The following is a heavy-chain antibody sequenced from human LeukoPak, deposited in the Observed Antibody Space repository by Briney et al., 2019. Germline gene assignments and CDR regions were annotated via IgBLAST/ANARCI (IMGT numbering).Heavy chain of an antibody. CDR3: ARDFAGWGYFDL. J-gene: IGHJ2*01. D-gene: IGHD3-9*01. V-gene: IGHV3-21*01. CDR2: ISSSSNYI. Sequence: PGGSLRLSCAASGITGYSMHWVRQAPGKGLEWVCSISSSSNYIYCADSVKGRFTISRDNAKNSLYLQMNSLRAEDTAVYYCARDFAGWGYFDLWGRGTQVTVSS. CDR1: GITGYS.